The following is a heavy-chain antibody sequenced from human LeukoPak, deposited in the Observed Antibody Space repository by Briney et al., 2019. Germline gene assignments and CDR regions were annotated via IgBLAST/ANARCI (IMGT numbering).Heavy chain of an antibody. Sequence: GGSLRLSCAASGFTFSSYAMHWVRQAPGKGLEWVAVISYDGSNKYYADSVKGRFTISGDNSKNTLYLQMNSLRAEDTAVYYCARDRVVSRDGFDYWGQGTLVTVSS. CDR3: ARDRVVSRDGFDY. CDR2: ISYDGSNK. D-gene: IGHD3-3*01. J-gene: IGHJ4*02. V-gene: IGHV3-30*01. CDR1: GFTFSSYA.